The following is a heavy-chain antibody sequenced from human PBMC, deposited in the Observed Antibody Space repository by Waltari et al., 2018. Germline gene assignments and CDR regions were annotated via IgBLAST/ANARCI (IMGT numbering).Heavy chain of an antibody. Sequence: QVQLVESGGGVVQPGRSLRLSCAASGFTFSSYGMHWVRQAPGKGLEWVAVIWYDGSNKYYADSVKGRFTISRDNSKNTLYLQMNSLRAEDTAVYYCARDRRGGSYPGDYWGQGTLVTVSS. CDR3: ARDRRGGSYPGDY. D-gene: IGHD1-26*01. J-gene: IGHJ4*02. CDR1: GFTFSSYG. V-gene: IGHV3-33*01. CDR2: IWYDGSNK.